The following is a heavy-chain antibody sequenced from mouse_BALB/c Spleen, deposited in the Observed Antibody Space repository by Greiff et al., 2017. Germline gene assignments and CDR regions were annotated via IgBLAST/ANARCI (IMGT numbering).Heavy chain of an antibody. D-gene: IGHD2-4*01. CDR2: IDPENGDT. V-gene: IGHV14-4*02. J-gene: IGHJ4*01. Sequence: VQLQQSGAELVRSGASVKLSCTASGFNIKDYYMHWVKQRPEQGLEWIGWIDPENGDTEYAPKFQGKATMTADTSSNTAYLQLSSLTSEDTAVYYCDACEDYDRGAYAMDYWGQGTSVTVSS. CDR3: DACEDYDRGAYAMDY. CDR1: GFNIKDYY.